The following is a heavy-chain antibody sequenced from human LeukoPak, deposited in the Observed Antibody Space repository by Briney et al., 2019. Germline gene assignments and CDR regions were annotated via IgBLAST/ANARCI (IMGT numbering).Heavy chain of an antibody. CDR2: FKSKTNGGTT. CDR3: VTETSGSFHY. CDR1: GFTFSNAW. V-gene: IGHV3-15*01. D-gene: IGHD3-10*01. Sequence: GGSLRLSCAASGFTFSNAWVNWVRQAPGEGLEWVALFKSKTNGGTTDYAAPVKGRFTMSRDDSENTLYLQMNNLKTEDTAVYYCVTETSGSFHYWGQGTLVTVSS. J-gene: IGHJ4*02.